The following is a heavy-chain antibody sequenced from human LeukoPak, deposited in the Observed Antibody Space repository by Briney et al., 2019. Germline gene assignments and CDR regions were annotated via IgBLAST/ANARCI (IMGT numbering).Heavy chain of an antibody. CDR1: GFNFMQYG. CDR3: AKSRWGYYDCGES. D-gene: IGHD3-22*01. CDR2: IHPSGINT. V-gene: IGHV3-23*05. J-gene: IGHJ5*02. Sequence: GGSLRLSCVGSGFNFMQYGMMWVRQAPGKGLEWVSTIHPSGINTHHADSVKGRFTISRDNSKNTLYLQMNSLRVEDTAIYYCAKSRWGYYDCGESWGQGTLVTVSS.